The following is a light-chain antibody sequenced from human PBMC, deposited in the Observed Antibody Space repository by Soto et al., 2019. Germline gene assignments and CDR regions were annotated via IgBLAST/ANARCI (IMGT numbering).Light chain of an antibody. Sequence: QSALTQPRSVSGSPGQSVTISCTGTSSDVGGYDYVSWYQHYPGKAPKVTIYDVSKRPSGVPDRFSGSKSGNTASLTISGLQADDEADYYCSSFVGPYTYVFGTGTKLTVL. CDR3: SSFVGPYTYV. CDR2: DVS. V-gene: IGLV2-11*01. CDR1: SSDVGGYDY. J-gene: IGLJ1*01.